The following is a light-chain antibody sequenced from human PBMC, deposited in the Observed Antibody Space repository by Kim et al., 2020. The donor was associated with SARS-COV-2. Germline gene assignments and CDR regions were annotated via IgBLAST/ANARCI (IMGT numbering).Light chain of an antibody. Sequence: ASVGDRVTITWRASQVINIWLAWYQQKPEKAPKSLISAASSLQSGVPSRFSGSGSGTDFTLTITSLQPEDFATYYCQQYYAYPITFGQGTRLEIK. V-gene: IGKV1D-16*01. CDR3: QQYYAYPIT. CDR1: QVINIW. J-gene: IGKJ5*01. CDR2: AAS.